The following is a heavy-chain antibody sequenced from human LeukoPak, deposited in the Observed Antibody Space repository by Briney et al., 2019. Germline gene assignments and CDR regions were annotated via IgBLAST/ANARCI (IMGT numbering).Heavy chain of an antibody. V-gene: IGHV1-18*01. D-gene: IGHD1-26*01. CDR3: ARDITLDSGSYDY. J-gene: IGHJ4*02. Sequence: ASVKVSCKASGYTFTSYGISWVRQAPGQGLEWMGWISAYNGNTNYAQKLQGRVTMTTDTSTSTACMELRSLRSDDTAVYYCARDITLDSGSYDYWGQGTLVTVSS. CDR2: ISAYNGNT. CDR1: GYTFTSYG.